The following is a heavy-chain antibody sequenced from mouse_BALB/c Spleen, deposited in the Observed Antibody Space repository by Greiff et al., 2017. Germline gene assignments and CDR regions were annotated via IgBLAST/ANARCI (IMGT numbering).Heavy chain of an antibody. Sequence: EVQLQESGAELVKPGASVKLSCTASGFNIKDTYMHWVKQRPEQGLEWIGRIDPANGNTKYDPKFQGKATITADTSSNTAYLQLSSLTSEDTAVYYCARTGWENAMDYWGQGTSVTVSS. CDR2: IDPANGNT. J-gene: IGHJ4*01. CDR1: GFNIKDTY. V-gene: IGHV14-3*02. CDR3: ARTGWENAMDY. D-gene: IGHD3-1*01.